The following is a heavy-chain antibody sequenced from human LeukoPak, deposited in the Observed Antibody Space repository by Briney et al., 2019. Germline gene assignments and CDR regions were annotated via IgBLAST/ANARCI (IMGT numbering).Heavy chain of an antibody. J-gene: IGHJ4*02. CDR2: IYYSGST. V-gene: IGHV4-61*01. D-gene: IGHD5-18*01. CDR1: GGSVSSGNYY. CDR3: ARGLSEYSYGYSFDY. Sequence: KASETLSLTCTVSGGSVSSGNYYWSWIRQPPGKGLEWIGYIYYSGSTNYNPSLKSRVTISVDTSKNQFSLKLSSVTAADTAVYYCARGLSEYSYGYSFDYWGQGTLVTVSS.